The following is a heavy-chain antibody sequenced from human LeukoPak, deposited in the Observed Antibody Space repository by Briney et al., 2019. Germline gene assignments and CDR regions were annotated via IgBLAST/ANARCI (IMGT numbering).Heavy chain of an antibody. J-gene: IGHJ6*03. D-gene: IGHD5-24*01. Sequence: SETLSLTCTVSGDSLSRYYWSWIRQPPGKGLEWIGYIFYSGSTNYNPSLKSRVTISVDTSKNQFSLKLSSLTAADTAVYYCASCRDGYYYYYMDAWGKGTTVTVSS. CDR1: GDSLSRYY. V-gene: IGHV4-59*01. CDR3: ASCRDGYYYYYMDA. CDR2: IFYSGST.